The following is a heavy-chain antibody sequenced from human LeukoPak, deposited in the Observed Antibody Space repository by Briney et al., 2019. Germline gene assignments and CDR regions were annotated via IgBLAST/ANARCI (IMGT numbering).Heavy chain of an antibody. CDR1: GASIRSNIYY. CDR3: ATHYAGLYFSL. CDR2: IFHNGIT. D-gene: IGHD2/OR15-2a*01. J-gene: IGHJ4*02. V-gene: IGHV4-39*01. Sequence: SETLSLTCTVSGASIRSNIYYWGWIRQSPGKGLEWLGSIFHNGITFYNPSLSSRVTLSLDTSKDHFSLNLTSVTAADTAVYHCATHYAGLYFSLWGQGILVTASS.